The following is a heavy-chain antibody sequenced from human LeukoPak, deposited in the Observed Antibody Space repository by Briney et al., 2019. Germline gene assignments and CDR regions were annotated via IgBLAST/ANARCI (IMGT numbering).Heavy chain of an antibody. CDR2: IYPANYNT. Sequence: RGESLKTPCQGSGDSLTTYWIGWVRQTPGKGPEWMGIIYPANYNTLYSPSFQGRVTISADKSISTVYLQWNSLQASDTALYYCARRKYYSTCFDPWGPGTLVTVSS. CDR1: GDSLTTYW. V-gene: IGHV5-51*01. CDR3: ARRKYYSTCFDP. D-gene: IGHD2-2*01. J-gene: IGHJ5*02.